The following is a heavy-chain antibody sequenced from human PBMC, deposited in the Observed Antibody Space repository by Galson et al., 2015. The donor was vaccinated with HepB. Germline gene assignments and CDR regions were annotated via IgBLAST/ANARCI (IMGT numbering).Heavy chain of an antibody. CDR1: GFTFSSYG. CDR3: AKSLYPYGSGSWGLGY. J-gene: IGHJ4*02. CDR2: ISYDGSNK. Sequence: SLRLSCAASGFTFSSYGMHWVRQAPGKGLEWVAVISYDGSNKYYADSVKGRFTISRDNSKNTLYLQMNSLRAEDTAVYYCAKSLYPYGSGSWGLGYWGQGTLVTVSS. V-gene: IGHV3-30*18. D-gene: IGHD3-10*01.